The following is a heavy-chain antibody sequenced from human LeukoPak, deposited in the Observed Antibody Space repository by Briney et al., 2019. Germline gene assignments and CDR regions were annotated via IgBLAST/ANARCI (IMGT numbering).Heavy chain of an antibody. V-gene: IGHV3-64*01. CDR1: GFTFSSYG. J-gene: IGHJ4*02. Sequence: GGSLRLSCAASGFTFSSYGMHWVRQAPGKGLEYASAISRNGGSTYYANSVKGRFTISRDNSKNTLYLQMNSLRAADTAVYYCARRETSAYYSYYFDYWGQGTLVTVSS. CDR2: ISRNGGST. CDR3: ARRETSAYYSYYFDY. D-gene: IGHD3-22*01.